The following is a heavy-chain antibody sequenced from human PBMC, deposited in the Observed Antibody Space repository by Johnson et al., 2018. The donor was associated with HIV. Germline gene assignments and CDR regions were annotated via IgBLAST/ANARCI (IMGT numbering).Heavy chain of an antibody. J-gene: IGHJ3*02. CDR3: AKGDILTGYSFDI. CDR1: GFTFDDYG. D-gene: IGHD3-9*01. V-gene: IGHV3-20*04. CDR2: INWNGGST. Sequence: VQLVESGGGVVRPGGSLRHSCAASGFTFDDYGMSWVRQAPGKGLEWVSGINWNGGSTGYADSVKGRFTISRDNSKNTLYLQMNSLRAEDTAVYYCAKGDILTGYSFDIWGQGTMVTVSS.